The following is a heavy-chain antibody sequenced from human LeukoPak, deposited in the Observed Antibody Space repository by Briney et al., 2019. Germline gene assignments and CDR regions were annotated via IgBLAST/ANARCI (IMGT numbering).Heavy chain of an antibody. CDR1: GGTFSSYA. V-gene: IGHV1-69*05. Sequence: SVKVSCKASGGTFSSYAISWVRQAPGQGLEWMGRIIPIFGTANYAQEFQGRVTITTDESTSTAYMELSSLRSEDTAVYYCARGLPVPAALDYWGQGTLVTVSS. CDR2: IIPIFGTA. D-gene: IGHD2-2*01. J-gene: IGHJ4*02. CDR3: ARGLPVPAALDY.